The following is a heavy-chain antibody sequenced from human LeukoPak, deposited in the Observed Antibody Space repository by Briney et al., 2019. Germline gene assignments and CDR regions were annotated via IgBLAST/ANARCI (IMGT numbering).Heavy chain of an antibody. Sequence: SVKVSCKASGGTFSNYAFSWVGQAPGQGLEWMGRIIPIFATANYAQNFQGRVTITTDESTSTAYMELSSLRSEDTAVYYCARGHVDIVSTIQFDYWGQGTLVTVSS. V-gene: IGHV1-69*05. CDR2: IIPIFATA. CDR3: ARGHVDIVSTIQFDY. CDR1: GGTFSNYA. J-gene: IGHJ4*02. D-gene: IGHD5/OR15-5a*01.